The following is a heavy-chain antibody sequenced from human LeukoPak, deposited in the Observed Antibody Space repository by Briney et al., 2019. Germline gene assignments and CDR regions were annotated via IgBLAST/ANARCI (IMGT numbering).Heavy chain of an antibody. D-gene: IGHD3-10*01. Sequence: GGSLRLSCAASGFTFSSYGMHWVRQAPGKGLEYVSAISSNGGSTDYANSVKGRFTISRDNSKSTLYIQMNSLRAEDTAVYYCARAKPKNMVRGLIMRRESRYYFDYWGQGTLVTVSS. V-gene: IGHV3-64*01. CDR3: ARAKPKNMVRGLIMRRESRYYFDY. CDR1: GFTFSSYG. CDR2: ISSNGGST. J-gene: IGHJ4*02.